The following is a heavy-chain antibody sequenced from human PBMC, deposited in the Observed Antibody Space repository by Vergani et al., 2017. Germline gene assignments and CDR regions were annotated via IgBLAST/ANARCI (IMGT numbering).Heavy chain of an antibody. CDR1: GFTFSSYW. J-gene: IGHJ4*02. V-gene: IGHV3-7*01. D-gene: IGHD1-26*01. CDR2: IKQDGSEK. Sequence: EVQLVESGGGLVQPGGSLRLSCAASGFTFSSYWMSWVRQASGKGLEWVANIKQDGSEKYYVDSVKGRFTISRDNAKNSLYLQMNSLRAEDTAVYYCARGRFYSGSYLDYWGQGTLVTVSS. CDR3: ARGRFYSGSYLDY.